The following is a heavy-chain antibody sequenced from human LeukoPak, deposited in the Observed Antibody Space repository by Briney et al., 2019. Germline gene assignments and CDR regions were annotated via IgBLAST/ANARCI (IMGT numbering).Heavy chain of an antibody. CDR2: IYPRDGST. J-gene: IGHJ4*02. V-gene: IGHV1-46*01. Sequence: GASVKVSCKASGYTFTNDYLHWVRQAPGQRLESMGMIYPRDGSTSYAQNFQGRVTVTRDTSTTTVHMELRGLRSEDTAVYYCARDQEGFDYWGQGTVVTVSS. CDR3: ARDQEGFDY. CDR1: GYTFTNDY.